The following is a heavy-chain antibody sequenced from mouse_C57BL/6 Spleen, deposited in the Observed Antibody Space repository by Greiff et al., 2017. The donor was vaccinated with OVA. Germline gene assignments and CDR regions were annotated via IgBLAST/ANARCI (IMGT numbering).Heavy chain of an antibody. J-gene: IGHJ2*01. V-gene: IGHV1-59*01. D-gene: IGHD2-12*01. Sequence: QVQLQQPGAELVRPGTSVKLSCKASGYTFTSYWMHWVKQRPGQGLEWIGVIDPSDSYTNYNQKFKGKATLTVDTSSSTAYMQLSSLTSEDSAVYYCAREVFTTTSPLWGQGTTLTVSS. CDR2: IDPSDSYT. CDR3: AREVFTTTSPL. CDR1: GYTFTSYW.